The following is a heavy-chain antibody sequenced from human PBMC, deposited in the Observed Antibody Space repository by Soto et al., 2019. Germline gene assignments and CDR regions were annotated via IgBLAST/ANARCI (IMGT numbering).Heavy chain of an antibody. CDR3: ARDRPVRAYYYDSSGYLRAFDI. V-gene: IGHV3-48*01. J-gene: IGHJ3*02. CDR2: ISSSSSTI. Sequence: PVGSLRLCCAAAGCTSISYSIHWVLQAPGKGLEWVSYISSSSSTIYYADSVKGRFTISRDNAKNSLYLQMNSLRAEDTAVYYCARDRPVRAYYYDSSGYLRAFDIWGQGTMVTVSS. CDR1: GCTSISYS. D-gene: IGHD3-22*01.